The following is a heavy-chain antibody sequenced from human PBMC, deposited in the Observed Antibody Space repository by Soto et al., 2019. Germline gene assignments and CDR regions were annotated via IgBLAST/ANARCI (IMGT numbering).Heavy chain of an antibody. J-gene: IGHJ4*02. D-gene: IGHD2-2*01. CDR1: GLTFSTYA. V-gene: IGHV3-23*01. CDR3: ARDHPYCSSNSCESDY. Sequence: SIRLSCAASGLTFSTYAVSWVRQAQGKGLEWVSTISGSGDSTYYADSVKGRFTISRDNSKDTLYLQMNSLRAEDTAVYYCARDHPYCSSNSCESDYWGQGTLVTVSS. CDR2: ISGSGDST.